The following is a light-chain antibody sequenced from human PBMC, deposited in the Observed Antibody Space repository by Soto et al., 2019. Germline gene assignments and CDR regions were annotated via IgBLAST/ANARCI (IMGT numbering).Light chain of an antibody. CDR3: RAWDSYSYV. V-gene: IGLV3-1*01. J-gene: IGLJ1*01. Sequence: SYELTQPPSVSVSPGQTASITCSGDKLGDKYACWYQQKPGQSPVLVIYQDIKRPSGIPERFSGSNSGNTATLTISGTQALDEADYYCRAWDSYSYVFGTGTKLTVL. CDR2: QDI. CDR1: KLGDKY.